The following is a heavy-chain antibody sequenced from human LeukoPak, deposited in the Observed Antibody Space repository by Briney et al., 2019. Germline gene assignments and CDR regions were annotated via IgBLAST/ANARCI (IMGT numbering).Heavy chain of an antibody. V-gene: IGHV4-38-2*02. D-gene: IGHD3-3*01. CDR1: GYSISSGYY. CDR3: ARAGRGYYALDS. J-gene: IGHJ4*02. Sequence: SETLSLTCTVSGYSISSGYYWGWIRQPPGKGLEWIGSIYHSGSTYYNPSLKRRVNISLDTSATQFSLKLSSVTAADTAVYYCARAGRGYYALDSWGQGTLVTVSS. CDR2: IYHSGST.